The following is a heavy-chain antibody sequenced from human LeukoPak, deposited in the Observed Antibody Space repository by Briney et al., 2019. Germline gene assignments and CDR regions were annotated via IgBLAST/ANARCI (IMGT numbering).Heavy chain of an antibody. V-gene: IGHV4-38-2*02. CDR3: ARDLSYSHSPLGY. Sequence: SETLSLTCAVSGYSISSGYYWGWIRQPPGKGLEWIGSIYHSGSTYYNPSLKSRVTISVDTSKNQFSLKLSSVTAADTAVYYCARDLSYSHSPLGYWGQGALVTVSS. CDR2: IYHSGST. CDR1: GYSISSGYY. J-gene: IGHJ4*02. D-gene: IGHD4-11*01.